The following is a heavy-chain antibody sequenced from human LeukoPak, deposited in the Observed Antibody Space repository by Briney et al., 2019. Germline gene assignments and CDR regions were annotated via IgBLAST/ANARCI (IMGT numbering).Heavy chain of an antibody. D-gene: IGHD3-16*02. CDR1: GGSISSYY. V-gene: IGHV4-59*01. Sequence: SETLSLTCTVSGGSISSYYWSWIRQPPGKGLEWIGNIYYSGSTNYNPSLKSRVTISVDTSKNQFSLKLSSVTAADTAVYYCARDYDYVWGSYRSDAFDIWGQGTMVTVSS. CDR3: ARDYDYVWGSYRSDAFDI. CDR2: IYYSGST. J-gene: IGHJ3*02.